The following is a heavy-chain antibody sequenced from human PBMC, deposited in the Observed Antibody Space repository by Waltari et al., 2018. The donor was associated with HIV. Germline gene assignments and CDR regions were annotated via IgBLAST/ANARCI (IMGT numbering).Heavy chain of an antibody. CDR1: GYTFTRHS. CDR2: INTKTGNP. D-gene: IGHD6-25*01. V-gene: IGHV7-4-1*02. J-gene: IGHJ3*02. CDR3: ARDSGRGRAFDI. Sequence: QVQLVQSGSEVKKPGASVKVSCKASGYTFTRHSMSWVRQAPGQGPEWMGWINTKTGNPTYAQGFTGRFVFSLDTSVTTAYLEISNLKTEDTAVYYCARDSGRGRAFDIWGQGTMVTVSS.